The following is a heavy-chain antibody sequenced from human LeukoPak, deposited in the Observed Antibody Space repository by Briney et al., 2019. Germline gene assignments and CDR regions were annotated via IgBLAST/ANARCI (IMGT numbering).Heavy chain of an antibody. CDR3: ARGVGVYSGSWWRGDY. V-gene: IGHV1-46*01. Sequence: ASVKVSCKASGYTFTSYYMHWVRQAPGQGLEWMGIINPSGGSTSYAQKFQGRVTMTRDTSTSTVYMELSSLRSEDTAVYYCARGVGVYSGSWWRGDYWGQGTLVTVSS. CDR2: INPSGGST. J-gene: IGHJ4*02. D-gene: IGHD1-26*01. CDR1: GYTFTSYY.